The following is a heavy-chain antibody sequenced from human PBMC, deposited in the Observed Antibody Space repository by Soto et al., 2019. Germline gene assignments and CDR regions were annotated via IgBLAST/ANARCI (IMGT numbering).Heavy chain of an antibody. CDR1: GFTFSNYA. Sequence: EVQLLESGGGLVQPGGSLRLSCAASGFTFSNYAMNWVRQAPGKGLEWVSVISGSGGSTYYADSVKGRFTITRDNSKNTLYLQMNSLRAEDTAVYYCARRSSSWYFDYWGQGPLVTVSS. J-gene: IGHJ4*02. V-gene: IGHV3-23*01. CDR2: ISGSGGST. D-gene: IGHD6-13*01. CDR3: ARRSSSWYFDY.